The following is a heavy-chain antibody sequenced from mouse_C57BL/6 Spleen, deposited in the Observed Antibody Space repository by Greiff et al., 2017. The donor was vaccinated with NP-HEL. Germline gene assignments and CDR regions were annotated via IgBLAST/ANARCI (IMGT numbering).Heavy chain of an antibody. CDR3: VRRGNYVLYYYAMDY. CDR1: GYTFTSYW. D-gene: IGHD2-1*01. V-gene: IGHV1-69*01. J-gene: IGHJ4*01. Sequence: QVQLQQPGAELVMPGASVKLSCKASGYTFTSYWMHWVKQRPGQGLEWIGEIDPSDSYTNYNQKFKGKSTLTVDKSSSTAYMQLSSLTSEDSAVYYCVRRGNYVLYYYAMDYWGQGTSVTVSS. CDR2: IDPSDSYT.